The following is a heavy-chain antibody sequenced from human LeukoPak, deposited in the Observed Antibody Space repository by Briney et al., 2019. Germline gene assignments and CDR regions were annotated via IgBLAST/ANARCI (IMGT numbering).Heavy chain of an antibody. Sequence: GGSLRLSCAASGFTFSSYGMHWVRQAPGKGLEWVAVISYDGSNKYYADSVKGRFTISRDISKNTVSLQMSSLRAEDTAVYYCAKDILRWSFDSWGQGILVTVSS. J-gene: IGHJ4*02. CDR2: ISYDGSNK. V-gene: IGHV3-30*18. CDR3: AKDILRWSFDS. D-gene: IGHD2-21*01. CDR1: GFTFSSYG.